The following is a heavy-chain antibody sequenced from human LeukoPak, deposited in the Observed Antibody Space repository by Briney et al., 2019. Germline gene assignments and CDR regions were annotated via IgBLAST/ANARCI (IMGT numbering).Heavy chain of an antibody. V-gene: IGHV5-51*01. CDR1: GYSFTSYW. Sequence: GESLKISCKGSGYSFTSYWIGWVRQMPGKGLEWMGIIYPGDSDTRYSPSFQGQVTISADKSISTAYLQWSSLKASDTAMYYCARQERDPYYYYYMDVWGNGTTVTVSS. J-gene: IGHJ6*03. CDR3: ARQERDPYYYYYMDV. D-gene: IGHD5-24*01. CDR2: IYPGDSDT.